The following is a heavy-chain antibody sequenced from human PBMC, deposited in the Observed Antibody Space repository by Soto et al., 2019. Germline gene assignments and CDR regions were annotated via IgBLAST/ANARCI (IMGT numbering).Heavy chain of an antibody. D-gene: IGHD5-18*01. CDR3: AHLPWKQLWPRAPVVY. CDR2: IYWDDDK. V-gene: IGHV2-5*02. Sequence: QITLKESGPTLVKPTQTLTLTCTFSGFSLSTSGVGVGWIRQPPGKALEWLGIIYWDDDKRYRPTLKSRVTITKDTSKNQPVLTMTNMDPVDTATYYCAHLPWKQLWPRAPVVYWGQGTPVTVSS. CDR1: GFSLSTSGVG. J-gene: IGHJ4*02.